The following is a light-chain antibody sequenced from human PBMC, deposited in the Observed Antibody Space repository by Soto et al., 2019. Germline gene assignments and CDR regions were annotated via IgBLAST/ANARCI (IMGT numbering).Light chain of an antibody. CDR1: QSVSSY. J-gene: IGKJ5*01. V-gene: IGKV3-11*01. CDR2: DAS. CDR3: QQRSNWPIT. Sequence: ELVLTQSPATLSLSPGERATLSCRASQSVSSYLAWYQQNPGQAPRLLIYDASNRATGIPARVSGSGSGTDFTLTISSLEPEDFAVYYCQQRSNWPITFGQGTRLEIK.